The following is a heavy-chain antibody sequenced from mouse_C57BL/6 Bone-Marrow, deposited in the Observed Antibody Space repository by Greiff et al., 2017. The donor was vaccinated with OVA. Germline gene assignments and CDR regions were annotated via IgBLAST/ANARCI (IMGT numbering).Heavy chain of an antibody. J-gene: IGHJ1*03. CDR2: IYPRSGNT. Sequence: VKLQQSGAELARPGASVKLSCKASGYTFTSYGISWVKQRTGQGLEWIGEIYPRSGNTYYNEKFKGKATLTADKSSSTAYMELRSLTSEDSAVYFCARCWDWYFDVWGTGTTVTVSS. D-gene: IGHD4-1*01. CDR3: ARCWDWYFDV. V-gene: IGHV1-81*01. CDR1: GYTFTSYG.